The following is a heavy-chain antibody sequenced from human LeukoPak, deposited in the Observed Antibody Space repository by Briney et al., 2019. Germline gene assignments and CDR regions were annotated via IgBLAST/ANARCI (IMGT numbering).Heavy chain of an antibody. Sequence: ASVTVSCTASGYTFSTYDVIWVRQATAQGLEWMGWMNPNSGNTGYALKFRGRGTMTGDTSISTAYMELSSLISEDTAVYYCARAIRNQLLSDHWGPGTGVTVSS. CDR3: ARAIRNQLLSDH. V-gene: IGHV1-8*01. CDR1: GYTFSTYD. J-gene: IGHJ4*02. CDR2: MNPNSGNT. D-gene: IGHD2-2*01.